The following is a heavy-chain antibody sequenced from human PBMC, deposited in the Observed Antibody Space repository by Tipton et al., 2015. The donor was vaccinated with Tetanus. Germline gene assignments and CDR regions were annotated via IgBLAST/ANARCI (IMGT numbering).Heavy chain of an antibody. CDR2: IYFNGST. Sequence: TLSLTCTVSGGSISSYYWSWIRQPAGKGLEWIGYIYFNGSTNYNPSLKSRVTISVDRSKNQFSLKLSSVTAADTAVYYRANHPGAKTQFDYWGQGTLVTVSS. J-gene: IGHJ4*02. CDR1: GGSISSYY. D-gene: IGHD1-26*01. V-gene: IGHV4-59*08. CDR3: ANHPGAKTQFDY.